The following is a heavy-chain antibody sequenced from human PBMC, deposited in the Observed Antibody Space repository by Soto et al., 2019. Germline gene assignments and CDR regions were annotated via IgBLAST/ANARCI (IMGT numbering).Heavy chain of an antibody. D-gene: IGHD6-19*01. CDR3: ARVSAKDTYSSGWIDYYYYMDV. V-gene: IGHV4-59*01. CDR1: CGSISSYY. CDR2: IYYSGST. Sequence: SETLSLTCTVSCGSISSYYWSWIRQPPGKGLEWFGYIYYSGSTNYNPSLKSRVTISVDTSKNQFSLKLSSVTAADTAVYYCARVSAKDTYSSGWIDYYYYMDVWGKGTTVTVSS. J-gene: IGHJ6*03.